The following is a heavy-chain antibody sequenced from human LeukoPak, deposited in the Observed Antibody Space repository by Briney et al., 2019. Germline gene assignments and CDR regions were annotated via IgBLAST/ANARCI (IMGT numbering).Heavy chain of an antibody. Sequence: PGGSLRLSCAASGFTLSSYSMNWVRQAPGKGLVWVSRINSDGTSTTYADSVEGRFTISRDNAKNTLYLQMNSLRVEDTAVFHCAREGTYSNGPDYWGQGTLVTVSS. CDR1: GFTLSSYS. D-gene: IGHD3-22*01. V-gene: IGHV3-74*01. J-gene: IGHJ4*02. CDR3: AREGTYSNGPDY. CDR2: INSDGTST.